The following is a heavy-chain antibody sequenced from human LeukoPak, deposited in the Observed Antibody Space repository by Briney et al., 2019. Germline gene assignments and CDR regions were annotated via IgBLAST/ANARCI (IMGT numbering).Heavy chain of an antibody. CDR1: GFTFSSYG. CDR2: IWYDGGNK. Sequence: PGGSLRLSCAASGFTFSSYGIHWVRQAPGKGLEWVAVIWYDGGNKDYADSVKGRFTISRDNSKKMLYLQMNSLRAEDTAVYYCARDSQNWGSPLYYFDYWGQGTLVTVSS. V-gene: IGHV3-33*01. J-gene: IGHJ4*02. D-gene: IGHD7-27*01. CDR3: ARDSQNWGSPLYYFDY.